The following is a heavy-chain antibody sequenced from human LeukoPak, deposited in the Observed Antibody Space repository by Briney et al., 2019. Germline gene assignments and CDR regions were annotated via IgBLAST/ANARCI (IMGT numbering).Heavy chain of an antibody. J-gene: IGHJ3*02. V-gene: IGHV3-23*01. CDR3: AKDGSLTGTKRDAFDI. CDR1: GFTFSSYA. D-gene: IGHD1-7*01. Sequence: GGSLRLSCAASGFTFSSYAMSWVRQAPGKGLEWVSAISGSGGSTYYADSVKGRFTISRDNSKNTLYLQMNSLRAEDTAVYYCAKDGSLTGTKRDAFDIWGQGTMVTVSS. CDR2: ISGSGGST.